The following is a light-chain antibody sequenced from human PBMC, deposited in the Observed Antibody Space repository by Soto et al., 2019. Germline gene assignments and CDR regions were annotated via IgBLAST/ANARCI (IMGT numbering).Light chain of an antibody. J-gene: IGKJ5*01. CDR3: QQQSNWPIT. CDR2: DAS. CDR1: QSVGTY. V-gene: IGKV3-11*01. Sequence: EIEWTQSPATLSLPPGERATLSCRASQSVGTYLAWYQKKPGQAPRLLIYDASNRATGVPARFRGSGSGTDFTLTISSLEPEDFSVYECQQQSNWPITVGQGTRLEIK.